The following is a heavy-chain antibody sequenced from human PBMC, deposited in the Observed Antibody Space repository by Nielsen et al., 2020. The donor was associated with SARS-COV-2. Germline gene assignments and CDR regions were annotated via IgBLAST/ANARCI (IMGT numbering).Heavy chain of an antibody. D-gene: IGHD3-22*01. Sequence: GGSLRLSCAASGFTFDDYGMSWARQAPGKGLEWVSGINWNGGSTGYADSVKGRFTISRDNAKNSLYLQMNSLRAEDTALYHCARVYYDSSGYLNYFDYWGQGTLVTVSS. V-gene: IGHV3-20*01. CDR2: INWNGGST. CDR1: GFTFDDYG. CDR3: ARVYYDSSGYLNYFDY. J-gene: IGHJ4*02.